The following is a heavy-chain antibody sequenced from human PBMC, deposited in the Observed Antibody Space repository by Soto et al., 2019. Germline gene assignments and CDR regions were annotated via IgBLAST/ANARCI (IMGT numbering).Heavy chain of an antibody. CDR2: INHSGST. Sequence: PSETLSLTCAVYGGSFSGYYWSWIRQPPGKGLEWIGEINHSGSTNYNPSLKSRVTISVDTSKNQFSLKLSSVTAADTAVYYCARVDRYCGGECYSYYYYGMDVWGQGTTVTAS. CDR1: GGSFSGYY. J-gene: IGHJ6*02. CDR3: ARVDRYCGGECYSYYYYGMDV. V-gene: IGHV4-34*01. D-gene: IGHD2-21*01.